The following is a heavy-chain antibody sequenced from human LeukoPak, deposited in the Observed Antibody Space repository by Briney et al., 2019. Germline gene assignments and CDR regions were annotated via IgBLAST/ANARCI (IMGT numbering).Heavy chain of an antibody. J-gene: IGHJ3*02. CDR1: GFTFDDYA. Sequence: GGSLRLFCAASGFTFDDYAMHWVRQVPGKGLERVSGISWNSGNIGYADSVKGRVTISRDNAKNSLYLQMNSLRAEDTALYYCAKAGTAGSSGHNDAFDIWGQGTMVTVSS. V-gene: IGHV3-9*01. D-gene: IGHD3-22*01. CDR2: ISWNSGNI. CDR3: AKAGTAGSSGHNDAFDI.